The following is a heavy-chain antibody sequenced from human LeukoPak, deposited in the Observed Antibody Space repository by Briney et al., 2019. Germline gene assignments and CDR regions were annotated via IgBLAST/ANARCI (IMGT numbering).Heavy chain of an antibody. CDR1: GYTFTNYY. V-gene: IGHV1-46*01. Sequence: ASVKVSYKASGYTFTNYYTHWVRPAPGQGLEWMGIIKPSGGSTRYAQKFQGRVTVTSDMSTSTVNVELSSLISEDTAVYYCAREVPAKFNIDYGGQGTLVTVSS. CDR2: IKPSGGST. CDR3: AREVPAKFNIDY. J-gene: IGHJ4*02.